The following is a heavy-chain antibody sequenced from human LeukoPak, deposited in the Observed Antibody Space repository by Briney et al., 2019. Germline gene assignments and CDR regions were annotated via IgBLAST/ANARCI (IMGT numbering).Heavy chain of an antibody. V-gene: IGHV3-53*01. CDR1: GFTVSSNY. D-gene: IGHD6-19*01. Sequence: PGGSLRLSCAVSGFTVSSNYMSWVRQAPGKGLEWVSVIYSGGSTYYTDSVKGRFTLSRDNSKNTLYLQMNSLRAEDTAVYYCAREGSGPRVFHHWGQGTLVTVSS. CDR3: AREGSGPRVFHH. J-gene: IGHJ1*01. CDR2: IYSGGST.